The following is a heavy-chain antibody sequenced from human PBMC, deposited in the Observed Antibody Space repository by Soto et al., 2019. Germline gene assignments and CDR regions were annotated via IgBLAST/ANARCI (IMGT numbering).Heavy chain of an antibody. Sequence: EVQLLESGGGLVQPGGSLRLSCAASGFTFSSYAMNWVRQAPGKGLELVSVISGSGGSTYYADSVKGRFTISRDNSKNTLYLQMNSLRAEDTAVYYCARRGPGTYFDDWGQGTLVTVSS. V-gene: IGHV3-23*01. D-gene: IGHD6-13*01. CDR2: ISGSGGST. J-gene: IGHJ4*02. CDR3: ARRGPGTYFDD. CDR1: GFTFSSYA.